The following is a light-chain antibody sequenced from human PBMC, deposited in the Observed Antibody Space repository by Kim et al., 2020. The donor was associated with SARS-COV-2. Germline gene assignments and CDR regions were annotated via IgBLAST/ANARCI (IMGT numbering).Light chain of an antibody. CDR1: RSDIGAYAF. CDR3: CSFAGRYTWV. J-gene: IGLJ3*02. CDR2: DVF. V-gene: IGLV2-11*01. Sequence: GPSVIISCTGTRSDIGAYAFFSWYQQNPGNAPKLIIYDVFKRPSGVPDRFSGAKSGNTASLTISGLQAEDEADYYCCSFAGRYTWVFGGGTQLTVL.